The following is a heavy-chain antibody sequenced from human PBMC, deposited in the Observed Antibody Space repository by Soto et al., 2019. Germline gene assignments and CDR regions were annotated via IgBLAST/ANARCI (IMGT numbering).Heavy chain of an antibody. V-gene: IGHV1-69*13. Sequence: ASVKVSCKASGGTFSSYAISWVRQAPGQGLEWMGGIIPIFGTANYAQKFQGRVTITADESTSTAYMELSSLRSEDTAVYYCARGEDIVLVPAAMGSHYYGMDVWGQGTTVTGSS. CDR3: ARGEDIVLVPAAMGSHYYGMDV. J-gene: IGHJ6*02. D-gene: IGHD2-2*01. CDR1: GGTFSSYA. CDR2: IIPIFGTA.